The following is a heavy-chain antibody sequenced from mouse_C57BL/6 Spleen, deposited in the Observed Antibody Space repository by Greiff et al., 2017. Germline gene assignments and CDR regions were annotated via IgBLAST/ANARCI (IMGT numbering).Heavy chain of an antibody. J-gene: IGHJ4*01. CDR2: IDPSDSYT. V-gene: IGHV1-50*01. CDR1: GYTFTSYW. Sequence: QVQLQQPGAELVKPGASVKLSCKASGYTFTSYWMQWVKQRPGQGLEWIGEIDPSDSYTNYNEKFKGKATLTVDTSSSTAYMQLSSLTSEDSAVYYCARSYESYYCAMDYWGQGTSVTVSS. CDR3: ARSYESYYCAMDY. D-gene: IGHD1-1*01.